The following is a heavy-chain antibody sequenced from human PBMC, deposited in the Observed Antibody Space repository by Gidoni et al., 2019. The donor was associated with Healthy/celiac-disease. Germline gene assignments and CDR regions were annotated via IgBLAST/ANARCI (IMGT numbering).Heavy chain of an antibody. CDR3: AKDQRGGNDAFDI. J-gene: IGHJ3*02. D-gene: IGHD2-15*01. V-gene: IGHV3-9*01. CDR1: GFPFDDYA. Sequence: EVQLVESGGGLVQPGRSLRLSCAASGFPFDDYAMHWVRQAPGKGLVWVSGISWNSGSIGYADSVKGRFTISRDNAKNSLYLQMNSLRAEDTALYYCAKDQRGGNDAFDIWGQGTMVTVSS. CDR2: ISWNSGSI.